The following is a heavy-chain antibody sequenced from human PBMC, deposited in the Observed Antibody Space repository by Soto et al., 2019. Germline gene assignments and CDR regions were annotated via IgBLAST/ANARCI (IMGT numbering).Heavy chain of an antibody. J-gene: IGHJ6*02. D-gene: IGHD3-22*01. CDR1: GGSISTYF. CDR3: AREGGYFDSSGSGVYHYHGVDV. V-gene: IGHV4-4*07. CDR2: IHTTGST. Sequence: LSLTCTVSGGSISTYFWSWIRQPAGGGLEWIGRIHTTGSTNYNPSLKSRVTMSLDTSRNQFSLKLSSVTAADTAVYYCAREGGYFDSSGSGVYHYHGVDVWGQGTTVTVSS.